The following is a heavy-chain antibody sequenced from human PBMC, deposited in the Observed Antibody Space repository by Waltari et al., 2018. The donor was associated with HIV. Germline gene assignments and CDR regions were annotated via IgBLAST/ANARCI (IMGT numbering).Heavy chain of an antibody. Sequence: EVQLVQSGAEVKKTGESLKISCKASGYTFTSYWIGWVRPMPGKGLEWMGIIYPGDAETRYSPSFQGQVSISGDKSFNIAYLQWSSLKASDTAVYYCARRRGYDWDYWGQGTLVTVS. CDR2: IYPGDAET. J-gene: IGHJ4*02. CDR3: ARRRGYDWDY. CDR1: GYTFTSYW. D-gene: IGHD5-12*01. V-gene: IGHV5-51*03.